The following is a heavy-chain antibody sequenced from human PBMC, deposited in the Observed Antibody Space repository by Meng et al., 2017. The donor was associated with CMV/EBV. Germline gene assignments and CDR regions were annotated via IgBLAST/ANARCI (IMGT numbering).Heavy chain of an antibody. CDR3: ARVPDTIFGVVIKYFQH. Sequence: YTFTRYDMHWVRQAPGQGLAWMGWINPNSGGTNCAQKFQGRVTMTRDTSISTAYMELSRLRSDDTAVYYCARVPDTIFGVVIKYFQHWGQGTLVTVSS. CDR2: INPNSGGT. J-gene: IGHJ1*01. V-gene: IGHV1-2*02. D-gene: IGHD3-3*01. CDR1: YTFTRYD.